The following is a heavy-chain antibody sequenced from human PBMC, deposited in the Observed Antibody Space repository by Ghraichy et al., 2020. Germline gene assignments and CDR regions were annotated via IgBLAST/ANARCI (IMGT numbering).Heavy chain of an antibody. V-gene: IGHV3-7*01. CDR2: IKQDGSEK. CDR3: ARDRSPYYDFWSGYSDY. Sequence: GSLRLSCAASGFTFSSYWMSWVRQAPGKGLEWVANIKQDGSEKYYVDSVKGRFTISRDNAKNSLYLQMNSLRAEDTAVYYCARDRSPYYDFWSGYSDYWGQGTLVTVSS. J-gene: IGHJ4*02. D-gene: IGHD3-3*01. CDR1: GFTFSSYW.